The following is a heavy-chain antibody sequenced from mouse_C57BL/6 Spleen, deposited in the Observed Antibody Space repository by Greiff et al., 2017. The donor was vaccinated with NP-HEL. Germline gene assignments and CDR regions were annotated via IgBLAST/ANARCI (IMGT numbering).Heavy chain of an antibody. Sequence: VNLVESGPELVKPGASVKISCKASGYAFSSSWMNWVKQRPGKGLEWIGRIYPGDGDTNYNGKFKGKATLTADKSSSTAYMQLSSLTSEDSAVYFCAMEELGLDYWGQGTTLTVSS. J-gene: IGHJ2*01. CDR1: GYAFSSSW. CDR2: IYPGDGDT. D-gene: IGHD4-1*01. CDR3: AMEELGLDY. V-gene: IGHV1-82*01.